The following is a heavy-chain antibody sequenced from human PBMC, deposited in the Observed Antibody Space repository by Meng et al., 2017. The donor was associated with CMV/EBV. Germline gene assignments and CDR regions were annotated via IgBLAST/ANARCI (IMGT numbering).Heavy chain of an antibody. D-gene: IGHD2-2*01. CDR2: IHPGDSDS. CDR1: GYSFTTYW. Sequence: GESLKISCKGSGYSFTTYWIGWVRQMPGKGLEWVGIIHPGDSDSRYSPSFQGQVTISADKSISTAYLQWSSLKASDTAMYYCARLDLWAVYHFVHWGQGTLVTVSS. V-gene: IGHV5-51*01. J-gene: IGHJ4*02. CDR3: ARLDLWAVYHFVH.